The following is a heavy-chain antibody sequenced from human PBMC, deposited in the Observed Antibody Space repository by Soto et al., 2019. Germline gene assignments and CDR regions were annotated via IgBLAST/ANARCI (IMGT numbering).Heavy chain of an antibody. CDR3: ARVVGYCSSTSCYGKIFYYYYGMDV. Sequence: QVQLQESGPGLVKPSQTLSLTCTVSGGSISSGDYYWSWIRQPPGKGLEWIGYIYYSGSTYYNPSLKSRVTISVDTSKNQFSLKLSSVTAADTAVYYCARVVGYCSSTSCYGKIFYYYYGMDVWGQGTTVTVSS. J-gene: IGHJ6*02. D-gene: IGHD2-2*01. CDR2: IYYSGST. CDR1: GGSISSGDYY. V-gene: IGHV4-30-4*01.